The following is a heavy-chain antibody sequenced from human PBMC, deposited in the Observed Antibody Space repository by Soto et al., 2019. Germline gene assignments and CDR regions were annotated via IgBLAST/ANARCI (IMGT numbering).Heavy chain of an antibody. CDR1: GFTFSTYW. J-gene: IGHJ5*02. V-gene: IGHV3-74*01. Sequence: EVQLVESGGGLVQPGGSLRLSCAASGFTFSTYWMHWVRQAPGKGLVWVSRIKSDGSSTSYADSVKGRVTISRDDAENTLYLQMSSLSIEVAVVYYFARSDGFDPWGQGTLVTVSS. CDR3: ARSDGFDP. CDR2: IKSDGSST.